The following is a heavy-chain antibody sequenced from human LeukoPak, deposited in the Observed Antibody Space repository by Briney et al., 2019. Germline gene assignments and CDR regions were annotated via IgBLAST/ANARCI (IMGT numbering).Heavy chain of an antibody. CDR3: ATGPSYGYEW. CDR1: GMTFSNHW. CDR2: IKTDGRTT. V-gene: IGHV3-74*01. D-gene: IGHD3-16*01. Sequence: PGGSLRLSYAASGMTFSNHWMHWVRQAPGKGLVWVSLIKTDGRTTIYADSVKGRFTISRDNGKSTLYLQMNSLRAEDTAIYYCATGPSYGYEWWGQGTVVTVSS. J-gene: IGHJ4*02.